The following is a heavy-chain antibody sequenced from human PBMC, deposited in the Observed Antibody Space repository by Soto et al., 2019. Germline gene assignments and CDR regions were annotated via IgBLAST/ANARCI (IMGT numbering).Heavy chain of an antibody. CDR2: INPSGGST. CDR3: ARGYRGTTVTTFFQH. J-gene: IGHJ1*01. Sequence: ASVKVSCKASGYTFTSYYMHWVRQAPGQGLEWMGIINPSGGSTSYAQKFQGRVTMTRDTSTSTVHMELSSLRSEDTAVYYCARGYRGTTVTTFFQHWGQGTLVTVSS. D-gene: IGHD4-17*01. V-gene: IGHV1-46*03. CDR1: GYTFTSYY.